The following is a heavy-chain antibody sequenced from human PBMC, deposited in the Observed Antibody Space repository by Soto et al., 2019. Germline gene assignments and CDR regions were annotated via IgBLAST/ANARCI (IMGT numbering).Heavy chain of an antibody. CDR2: ISAYNGNT. D-gene: IGHD6-19*01. Sequence: ASVKVSCKASGYTFTSYGISWVRQAPGQGLEWMGWISAYNGNTNYAQKLQGRVTMTTDTSTSTVYMELSSLRSEDTAVYYCARVLAVAGTGYYYYGMDVWGQGTTVTVSS. V-gene: IGHV1-18*01. CDR3: ARVLAVAGTGYYYYGMDV. CDR1: GYTFTSYG. J-gene: IGHJ6*02.